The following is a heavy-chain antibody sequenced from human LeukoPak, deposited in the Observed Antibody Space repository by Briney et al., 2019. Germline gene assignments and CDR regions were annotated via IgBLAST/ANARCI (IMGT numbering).Heavy chain of an antibody. CDR2: IYYSGST. D-gene: IGHD6-13*01. Sequence: SETLSPTCAVYGGSFSGYYWSWIRQPPGKGLEWIGYIYYSGSTNYNPSLKSRVTISVDTSKNQFSLKLSSVTAADTAVYYCARGYLGIAAAGTFNYFDYWGQGTLVTVSS. CDR3: ARGYLGIAAAGTFNYFDY. J-gene: IGHJ4*02. V-gene: IGHV4-59*01. CDR1: GGSFSGYY.